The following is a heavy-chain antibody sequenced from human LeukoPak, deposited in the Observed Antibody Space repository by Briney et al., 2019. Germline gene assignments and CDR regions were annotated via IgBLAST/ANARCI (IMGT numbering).Heavy chain of an antibody. CDR1: GFTFDDYA. CDR2: ISWNSGSI. J-gene: IGHJ4*02. D-gene: IGHD1-26*01. CDR3: AKDRAEVGATTFDY. V-gene: IGHV3-9*01. Sequence: PGGSLRLSCAASGFTFDDYAMHWVRQAPGKGLEWVSGISWNSGSIGYADSVKGRFTISRDNAKNSLYLQMNSLRAGDTALYYCAKDRAEVGATTFDYWGQGTLVTVSS.